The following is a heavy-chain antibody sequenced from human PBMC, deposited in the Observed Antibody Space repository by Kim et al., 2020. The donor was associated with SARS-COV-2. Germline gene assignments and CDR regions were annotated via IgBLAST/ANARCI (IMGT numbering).Heavy chain of an antibody. J-gene: IGHJ6*02. CDR1: GFTFGEYD. CDR3: AKGFGFGTYYYYGMDV. D-gene: IGHD3-10*01. V-gene: IGHV3-9*01. CDR2: ISWNSGSI. Sequence: GGSLRLSCAASGFTFGEYDMHWVRQAPGKGLEWVSGISWNSGSIGYANSVKGRFTISRDNAKNSLYLQMNSLRAEDTALYYCAKGFGFGTYYYYGMDVWGQGTRVTVSS.